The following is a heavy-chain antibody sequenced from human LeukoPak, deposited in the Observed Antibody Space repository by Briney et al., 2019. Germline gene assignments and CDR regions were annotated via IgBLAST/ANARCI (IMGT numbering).Heavy chain of an antibody. Sequence: SETLSLTCAVYGGSFSGYYWSWIRQPPGKGLEWIGEINHSGSTNYNPSLKSRVTISVDTSKNQFSLKLSSVTAADTAVYYCARDTGYHYDSSGYYDYWGQGTLVTVSS. D-gene: IGHD3-22*01. J-gene: IGHJ4*02. CDR3: ARDTGYHYDSSGYYDY. CDR1: GGSFSGYY. CDR2: INHSGST. V-gene: IGHV4-34*01.